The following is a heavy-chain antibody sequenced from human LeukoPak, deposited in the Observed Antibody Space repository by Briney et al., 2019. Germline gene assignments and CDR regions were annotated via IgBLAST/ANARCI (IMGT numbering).Heavy chain of an antibody. Sequence: SETLSLTCAVYGGSFSGYYWSWIRQPAGKGLEWIGRIYTSGSTNYNPSLKSRVTISVDTSKNQFSLKLSSVTAADTAVYYCAREDIVVVPADYYYYMDVWGKGTTVTISS. CDR3: AREDIVVVPADYYYYMDV. CDR1: GGSFSGYY. D-gene: IGHD2-2*01. J-gene: IGHJ6*03. CDR2: IYTSGST. V-gene: IGHV4-4*07.